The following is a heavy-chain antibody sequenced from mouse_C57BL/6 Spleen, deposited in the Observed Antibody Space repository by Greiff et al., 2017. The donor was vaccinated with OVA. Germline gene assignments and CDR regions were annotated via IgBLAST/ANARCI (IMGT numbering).Heavy chain of an antibody. D-gene: IGHD2-1*01. CDR1: GFTFSDYG. Sequence: DVHLVESGGGLVQPGGSLKLSCAASGFTFSDYGMHWVRQAPEKGLEWVAYISSGSSTIYYADTVQGRFTISRDNAKNTLFLQMTSLRSEDTAMYYGARIGYYGNYRYAMDYWGQGTSVTVSS. CDR3: ARIGYYGNYRYAMDY. CDR2: ISSGSSTI. J-gene: IGHJ4*01. V-gene: IGHV5-17*01.